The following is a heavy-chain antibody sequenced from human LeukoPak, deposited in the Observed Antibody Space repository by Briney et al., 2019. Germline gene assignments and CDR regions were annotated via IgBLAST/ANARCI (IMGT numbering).Heavy chain of an antibody. CDR3: ARFSSGWYFGDY. J-gene: IGHJ4*02. V-gene: IGHV1-2*06. CDR2: INPNSGGT. CDR1: GYTFNGYY. Sequence: GASVKVSCKASGYTFNGYYMHWVRQAPGQGLEWMGRINPNSGGTNYAQKFQGRVTMTRDTSISTAYMELSRLRSDDTAVYYCARFSSGWYFGDYWGQGTLVTVSS. D-gene: IGHD6-19*01.